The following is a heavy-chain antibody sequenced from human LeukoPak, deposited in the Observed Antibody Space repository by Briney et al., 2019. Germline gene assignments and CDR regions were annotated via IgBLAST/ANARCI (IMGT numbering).Heavy chain of an antibody. V-gene: IGHV3-30*18. CDR3: AKGDHGDYWYLDL. CDR2: VSYDGSSK. CDR1: GFTFSSYG. Sequence: GRSLRLSCAASGFTFSSYGMHWVRQAPGKGLEWVAGVSYDGSSKYYRDSVKGRFTISRDNSKNTLDLQMNSLRPEDTAVFYCAKGDHGDYWYLDLWGRGTLVSVSS. D-gene: IGHD4-17*01. J-gene: IGHJ2*01.